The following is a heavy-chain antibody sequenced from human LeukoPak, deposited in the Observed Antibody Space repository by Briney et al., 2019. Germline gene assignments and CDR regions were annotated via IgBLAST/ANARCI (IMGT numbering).Heavy chain of an antibody. CDR1: GLTFSSYA. Sequence: GGSLRLSCAASGLTFSSYAMHWVRQAPGKGLEWVAVISYDGSNKYYADSVKGRFTISRDNSKNTLYLQMNSLRAEDTAVYYCAREPRSMATIVKDAFDIWGQGTMVTVSS. D-gene: IGHD5-24*01. CDR2: ISYDGSNK. J-gene: IGHJ3*02. V-gene: IGHV3-30*04. CDR3: AREPRSMATIVKDAFDI.